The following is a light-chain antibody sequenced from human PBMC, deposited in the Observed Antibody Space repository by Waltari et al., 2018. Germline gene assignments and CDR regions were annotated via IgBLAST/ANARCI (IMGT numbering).Light chain of an antibody. CDR1: SSAIGDYEY. V-gene: IGLV2-11*01. CDR2: DIY. Sequence: QSALTQPRSVSGSPGQSVTMSCTGTSSAIGDYEYVPWYQQHPGKAPKLIIHDIYRRPSGVPDRFSTSKSGNTASLTISGLQADDEADYYCCSYTGRKTWVFGGGTKVTVL. CDR3: CSYTGRKTWV. J-gene: IGLJ3*02.